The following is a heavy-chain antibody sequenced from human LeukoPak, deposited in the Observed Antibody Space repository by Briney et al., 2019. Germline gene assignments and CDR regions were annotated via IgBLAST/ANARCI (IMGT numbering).Heavy chain of an antibody. Sequence: GGSLRLSCAASGFTFNIYGMHWVRQAPGKGLEWVAVISYDGSNKYYADSVKGRFTISRDNSKSTLYLQMNSLRAEDAALYYCAKCRGGSCYSSSDYWGQGTLVTVSS. D-gene: IGHD2-15*01. CDR1: GFTFNIYG. V-gene: IGHV3-30*18. CDR2: ISYDGSNK. J-gene: IGHJ4*02. CDR3: AKCRGGSCYSSSDY.